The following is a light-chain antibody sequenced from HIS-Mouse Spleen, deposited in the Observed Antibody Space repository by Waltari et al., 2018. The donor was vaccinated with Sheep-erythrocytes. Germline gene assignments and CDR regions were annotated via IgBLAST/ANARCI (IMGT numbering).Light chain of an antibody. V-gene: IGLV2-23*01. CDR1: SRDVGPYNL. CDR2: EGS. CDR3: CSYAGSSTPWV. Sequence: QSALTQPASVSGSPGQSITISCPCTSRDVGPYNLFSWYQQHPGKAPKLMIYEGSKRPSGVSNRFSGSKSGNTASLTISGLQAEDEADYYCCSYAGSSTPWVFGGGTKLTVL. J-gene: IGLJ3*02.